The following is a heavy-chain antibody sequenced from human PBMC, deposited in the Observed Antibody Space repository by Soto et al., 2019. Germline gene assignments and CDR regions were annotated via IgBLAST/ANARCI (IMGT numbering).Heavy chain of an antibody. CDR3: AKDQSIRWLVLGSDWFDP. CDR1: GFTFSSYA. CDR2: ISGSGGST. J-gene: IGHJ5*02. Sequence: GGSLRLSCAASGFTFSSYAMSWVRQAPGKGLEWVSAISGSGGSTYYADSVKGRFTISRDNSKNTLYLQMNSLRAEDTAVYYCAKDQSIRWLVLGSDWFDPWGQGTLVTVSS. V-gene: IGHV3-23*01. D-gene: IGHD1-26*01.